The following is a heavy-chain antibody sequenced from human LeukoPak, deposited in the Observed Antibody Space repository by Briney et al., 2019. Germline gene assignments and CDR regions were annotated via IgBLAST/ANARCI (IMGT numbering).Heavy chain of an antibody. Sequence: PSETLSLTCTVSGGSINSTTNYWGWIRQSPGKGLEWIGSVHYSGNIYSNPSFKTRVTISVDTSKRQFSLNLHSVTAADTAVYYCTRDLITMVPQWGQGALVTVSS. D-gene: IGHD3-10*01. CDR2: VHYSGNI. V-gene: IGHV4-39*07. J-gene: IGHJ1*01. CDR3: TRDLITMVPQ. CDR1: GGSINSTTNY.